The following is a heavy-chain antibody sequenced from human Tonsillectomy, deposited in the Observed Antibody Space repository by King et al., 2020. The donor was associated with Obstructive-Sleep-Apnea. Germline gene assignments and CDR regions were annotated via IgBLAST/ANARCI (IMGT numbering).Heavy chain of an antibody. CDR3: ARSVYCTNGVCYSYFDY. Sequence: VQLVQSGAEVKKPGASAKVSCKASGYTFTGYYMHWVRQAPGQGLEWMGWINPNSGGTNYAQKFQGWITMTRDTSISTAYMELSRLRSDDTAVYYCARSVYCTNGVCYSYFDYWGQGTLVTVSS. V-gene: IGHV1-2*04. CDR2: INPNSGGT. CDR1: GYTFTGYY. J-gene: IGHJ4*02. D-gene: IGHD2-8*01.